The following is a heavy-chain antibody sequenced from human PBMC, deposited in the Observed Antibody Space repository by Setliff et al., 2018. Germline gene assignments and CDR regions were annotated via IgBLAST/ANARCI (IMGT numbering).Heavy chain of an antibody. J-gene: IGHJ4*02. CDR3: ASVGIVLMVYAL. V-gene: IGHV4-39*07. CDR2: IYYSGST. Sequence: NPSETLSLTCTVSGGSISSSSYYWGWIRQPPGKGLEWIGSIYYSGSTYYNPSLKSRVTISVDTSKNQFSLKLSSVTAADTAVYYCASVGIVLMVYALWGQGTLVTVSS. CDR1: GGSISSSSYY. D-gene: IGHD2-8*01.